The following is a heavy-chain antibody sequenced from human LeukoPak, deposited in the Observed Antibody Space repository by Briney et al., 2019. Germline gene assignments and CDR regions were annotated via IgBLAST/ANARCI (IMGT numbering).Heavy chain of an antibody. J-gene: IGHJ4*02. D-gene: IGHD3-10*01. CDR3: AKDLGDDPHARGY. CDR2: ISGSGGST. Sequence: GGSLTLSCAASGFTFSSYAMSWVRQAPGKGLEWVSAISGSGGSTYYADSVKGRFTISRDNSKNTLYLQMNSLRAEDTAVYYCAKDLGDDPHARGYWGQGTLVTVSS. CDR1: GFTFSSYA. V-gene: IGHV3-23*01.